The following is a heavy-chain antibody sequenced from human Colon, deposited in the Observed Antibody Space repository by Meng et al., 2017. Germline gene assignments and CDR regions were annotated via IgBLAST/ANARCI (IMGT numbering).Heavy chain of an antibody. V-gene: IGHV4-4*02. J-gene: IGHJ5*02. Sequence: QVQLQESGPGLVKPSGTLSLTCAVSGGSINSSNWWLWVRQPPGKGLEWVGEIYHGGNTNYNPSLKSRVTLSLDKSKNQFSLGLTSVTAADTAMYYCSRGVVAGAMVWFDPWGPGTLVTVSS. CDR3: SRGVVAGAMVWFDP. D-gene: IGHD2-2*01. CDR1: GGSINSSNW. CDR2: IYHGGNT.